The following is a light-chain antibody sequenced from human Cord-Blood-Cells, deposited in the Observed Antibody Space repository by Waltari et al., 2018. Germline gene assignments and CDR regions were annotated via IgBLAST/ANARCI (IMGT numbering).Light chain of an antibody. CDR2: DAS. Sequence: ETVLTQPPATLSLSPGERATLSCRASQSVSSYLAWYQQKPGQAPRLLIYDASNKATGIPARFSGSGSGTDFTLTISSLEPEDFAVYYCQQRSNWPRLTFGGGTKVEIK. CDR3: QQRSNWPRLT. CDR1: QSVSSY. V-gene: IGKV3-11*01. J-gene: IGKJ4*01.